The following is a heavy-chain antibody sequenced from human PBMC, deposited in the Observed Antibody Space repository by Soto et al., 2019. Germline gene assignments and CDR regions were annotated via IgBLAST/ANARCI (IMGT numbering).Heavy chain of an antibody. Sequence: GGSLRLSCAASGFTFSSYAVSWVRQAPGKGLEWVSAISANGDSTSYTDSVKGRFTISRDNSKNTLYLQMNSLRAEDTAIYYSAILMTSVPDYWGQGTLVTVSS. V-gene: IGHV3-23*01. CDR1: GFTFSSYA. J-gene: IGHJ4*02. CDR2: ISANGDST. CDR3: AILMTSVPDY. D-gene: IGHD4-17*01.